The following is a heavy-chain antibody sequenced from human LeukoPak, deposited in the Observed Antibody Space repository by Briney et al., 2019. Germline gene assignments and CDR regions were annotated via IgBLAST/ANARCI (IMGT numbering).Heavy chain of an antibody. CDR3: ARDLDREGSGGLHDAFDI. Sequence: ASVKVSCKASGYTFTSYGISWVRQAPGQGLEWMGWISAYNGNTNYAQKLQGRVTMTTDTSTSTAYMELRSLRSDDTAVYYCARDLDREGSGGLHDAFDIWGQGTMVTVSS. CDR1: GYTFTSYG. D-gene: IGHD2-15*01. CDR2: ISAYNGNT. V-gene: IGHV1-18*01. J-gene: IGHJ3*02.